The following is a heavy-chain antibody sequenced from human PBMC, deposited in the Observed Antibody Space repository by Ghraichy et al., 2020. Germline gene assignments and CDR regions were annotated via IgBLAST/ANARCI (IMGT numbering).Heavy chain of an antibody. CDR3: ARDRGYDYGGREFDY. J-gene: IGHJ4*02. V-gene: IGHV3-48*02. D-gene: IGHD4-23*01. CDR1: GFTFSSYS. Sequence: GSLRLSCAASGFTFSSYSMNWVRQAPGKGLEWVSYISSSSSTIYYADSVKGRFTISRDNAKNSLYLQMNSLRDEDTAVYYCARDRGYDYGGREFDYWGQGTLVTVSS. CDR2: ISSSSSTI.